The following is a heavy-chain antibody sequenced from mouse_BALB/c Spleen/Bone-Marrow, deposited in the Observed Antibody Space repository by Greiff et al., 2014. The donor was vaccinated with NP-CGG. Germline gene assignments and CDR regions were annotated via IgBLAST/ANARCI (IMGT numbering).Heavy chain of an antibody. CDR1: GYAFTIYL. CDR3: ARLGRDYFDY. CDR2: INPGSGGS. Sequence: QVQLQQPGAELVRPGTSVKVSCKASGYAFTIYLIEWIKQRPGQGLEWIGVINPGSGGSNYNEKFKGKATLTADKSSSTAYMQLSSLTSDDPAVYFCARLGRDYFDYWGQGTTLTVSS. J-gene: IGHJ2*01. D-gene: IGHD4-1*01. V-gene: IGHV1-54*01.